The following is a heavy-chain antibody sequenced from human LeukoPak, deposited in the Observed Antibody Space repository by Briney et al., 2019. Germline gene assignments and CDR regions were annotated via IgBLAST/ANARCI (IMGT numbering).Heavy chain of an antibody. Sequence: SETLSLTCTVSGVSISSSNSYWGWIRQPPGKGLEWIGYIYYSGSTNYNPSLKSRVTISVDTSKNQFSLKLSSVTAADTAVYYCARDRGSYYGSGSYWYNWFDPWGQGTLVTVSS. J-gene: IGHJ5*02. CDR1: GVSISSSNSY. CDR3: ARDRGSYYGSGSYWYNWFDP. V-gene: IGHV4-61*05. CDR2: IYYSGST. D-gene: IGHD3-10*01.